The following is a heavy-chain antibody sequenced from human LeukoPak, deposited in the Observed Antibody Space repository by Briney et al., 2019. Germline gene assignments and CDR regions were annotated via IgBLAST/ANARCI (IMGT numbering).Heavy chain of an antibody. CDR1: GGSISSSSYY. CDR3: ARGRRRNYYDSSGTKAGYYFDY. D-gene: IGHD3-22*01. V-gene: IGHV4-39*07. Sequence: SETLSLTCTVSGGSISSSSYYWGWIRQPPGKGLEWIGSIYYSGSTYYNPSLKSRVTISVDTSKNQFSLKLSSVTAADTAVYYCARGRRRNYYDSSGTKAGYYFDYWGQGTLVTVSS. J-gene: IGHJ4*02. CDR2: IYYSGST.